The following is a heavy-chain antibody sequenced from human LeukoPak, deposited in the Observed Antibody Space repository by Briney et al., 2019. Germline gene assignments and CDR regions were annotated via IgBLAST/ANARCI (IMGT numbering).Heavy chain of an antibody. Sequence: PGGSLRLSCAASGFTFSSYAMSWVRQAPGKGLEWVSSINSGSSHRIYADSVKGRFTISRDDAKNSLYLQMNSLRAEDTAVYYCAREGFYQPLLRIDYWGQGTLVTVSS. CDR2: INSGSSHR. V-gene: IGHV3-21*01. CDR3: AREGFYQPLLRIDY. D-gene: IGHD2-15*01. J-gene: IGHJ4*02. CDR1: GFTFSSYA.